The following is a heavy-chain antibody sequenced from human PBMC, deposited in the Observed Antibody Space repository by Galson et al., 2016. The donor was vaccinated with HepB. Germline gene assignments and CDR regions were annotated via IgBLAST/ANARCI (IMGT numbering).Heavy chain of an antibody. CDR3: ARQGDVVVGGIDY. V-gene: IGHV5-51*01. D-gene: IGHD2-15*01. J-gene: IGHJ4*02. Sequence: QSGAEVKKPGESLSISCQTSGYTFTKYWIGWVRQMPGKGLEWMGIVYPDDSDTNYSPSFRGQVTTSADKSINTAYLQWNSLKASDTAIYYCARQGDVVVGGIDYWGQGTLVTVSS. CDR2: VYPDDSDT. CDR1: GYTFTKYW.